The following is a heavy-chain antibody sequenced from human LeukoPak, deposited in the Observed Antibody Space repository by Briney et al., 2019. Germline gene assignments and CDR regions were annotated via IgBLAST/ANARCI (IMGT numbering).Heavy chain of an antibody. Sequence: ASETLSLTCAVSGGSISSYYWTWIRQPPGKGLEWVGYIQNSAIYRAKTTSTPSLQSRVSLSIDTSKNQVSLTVNSVTAAATAIYYCARLRSTLYYSMDVRGPGTAVTVPS. CDR1: GGSISSYY. CDR2: IQNSAIYRAKT. V-gene: IGHV4-59*08. CDR3: ARLRSTLYYSMDV. J-gene: IGHJ6*02.